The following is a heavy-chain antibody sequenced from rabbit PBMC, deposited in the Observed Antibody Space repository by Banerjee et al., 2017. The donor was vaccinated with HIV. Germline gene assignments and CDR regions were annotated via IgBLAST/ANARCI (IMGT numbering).Heavy chain of an antibody. J-gene: IGHJ4*01. D-gene: IGHD4-1*01. Sequence: QEQLVESGGGLVQPGGSLKLSCKASGFDFSSYGVSWVRQAPGKGLEWIGYIDPVFGSTYYASWVNGRFTISSHNAQNTLYLQLNSLTAADTATYFCVRLVVVAGVRRFNLWGPGTLVTVS. CDR1: GFDFSSYG. CDR3: VRLVVVAGVRRFNL. V-gene: IGHV1S47*01. CDR2: IDPVFGST.